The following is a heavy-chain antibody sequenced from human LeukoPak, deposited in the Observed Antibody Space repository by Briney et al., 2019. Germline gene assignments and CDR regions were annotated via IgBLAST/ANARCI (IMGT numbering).Heavy chain of an antibody. Sequence: GGSLRLSCAASGFIFSYYTMHWVRQAPGKGLEWVSAISGSGGSTYYADSVKGRFTISRDNSKNTLYLQMNSLRAEDTAVYYCAKDQMGIAAAGYYFDYWGQGTLVTVSS. J-gene: IGHJ4*02. CDR2: ISGSGGST. V-gene: IGHV3-23*01. CDR3: AKDQMGIAAAGYYFDY. CDR1: GFIFSYYT. D-gene: IGHD6-13*01.